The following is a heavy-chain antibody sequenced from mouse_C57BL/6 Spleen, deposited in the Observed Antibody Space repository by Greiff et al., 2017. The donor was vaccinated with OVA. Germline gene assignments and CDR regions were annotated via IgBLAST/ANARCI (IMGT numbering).Heavy chain of an antibody. D-gene: IGHD1-1*01. CDR2: ISSGSSTI. J-gene: IGHJ4*01. Sequence: DVMLVESGGGLVKPGGSLKLSCAASGFTFSDYGMHWVRQAPEKGLEWVAYISSGSSTIYYADTVKGRFTISRDNAKNTLFLQMTSLRSEDTAMYYCARPVITTVDYYAMDYWGQGTSVTVSS. CDR3: ARPVITTVDYYAMDY. V-gene: IGHV5-17*01. CDR1: GFTFSDYG.